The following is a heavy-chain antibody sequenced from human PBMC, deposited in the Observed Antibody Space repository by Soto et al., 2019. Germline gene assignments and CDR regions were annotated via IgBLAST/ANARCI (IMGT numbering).Heavy chain of an antibody. CDR1: GFTVSNNY. CDR2: IYIGGST. Sequence: EVQLVESGGGLIQPGGSLRLSCAASGFTVSNNYMSWVRKAPGKGLEWVSVIYIGGSTYYADSVKGRFTISRDNSNNTLYLQMNSLRAEDKAEYYCARERCISTSCYQRDAFDIWGQGTMVTVSS. D-gene: IGHD2-2*01. CDR3: ARERCISTSCYQRDAFDI. J-gene: IGHJ3*02. V-gene: IGHV3-53*01.